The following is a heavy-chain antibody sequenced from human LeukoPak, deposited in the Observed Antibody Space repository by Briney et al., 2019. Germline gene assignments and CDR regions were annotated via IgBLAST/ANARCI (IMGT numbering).Heavy chain of an antibody. CDR1: GFTFSSYS. J-gene: IGHJ4*02. CDR2: ISSSSSYI. CDR3: AKWSGCGGDCYLDY. Sequence: PGGSLRLSCAASGFTFSSYSMNWVRQAPGKGLEWVSSISSSSSYIYYADSVKGRFTISRDNSKNTLYLQMNSLRAEDTAVYYCAKWSGCGGDCYLDYWGQGTLVTVSP. D-gene: IGHD2-21*02. V-gene: IGHV3-21*01.